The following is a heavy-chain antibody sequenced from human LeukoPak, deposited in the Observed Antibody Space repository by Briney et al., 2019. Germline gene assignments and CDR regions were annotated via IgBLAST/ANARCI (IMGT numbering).Heavy chain of an antibody. J-gene: IGHJ4*02. Sequence: GGSLRLSCAASGFTFDDYGMSWVRQAPGKGLEWVSGINWNGGSTGYADSVKGRFTISRDNAKNSLYLQMNSLRAEDTALYHCAGTSCSSTSCPPDYWGQGTLVTVSS. CDR1: GFTFDDYG. CDR3: AGTSCSSTSCPPDY. CDR2: INWNGGST. D-gene: IGHD2-2*01. V-gene: IGHV3-20*01.